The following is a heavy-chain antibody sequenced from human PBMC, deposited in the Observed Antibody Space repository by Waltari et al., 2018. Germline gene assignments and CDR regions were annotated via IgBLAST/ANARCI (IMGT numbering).Heavy chain of an antibody. V-gene: IGHV3-33*01. J-gene: IGHJ4*02. CDR3: ASQSTTLFDY. Sequence: QVQLVESGGGVVQPGRSPRLSCAASGFTFSRFGMHWVRQAPGQGREWVAVIWHDGSNEYYVDSVKGRFTISRDNSKNTLYLQMNSLRAEDSAVYYCASQSTTLFDYWGQGTLVTVSS. CDR1: GFTFSRFG. D-gene: IGHD2-15*01. CDR2: IWHDGSNE.